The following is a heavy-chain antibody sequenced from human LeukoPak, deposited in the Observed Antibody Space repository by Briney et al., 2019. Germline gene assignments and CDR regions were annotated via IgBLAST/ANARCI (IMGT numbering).Heavy chain of an antibody. CDR1: GYTFTSYG. J-gene: IGHJ5*02. CDR2: ISAYNGNT. V-gene: IGHV1-18*01. CDR3: ARGDCSSTSCKHTDWFDP. D-gene: IGHD2-2*01. Sequence: GASVKVSCEASGYTFTSYGISWVRQAPGQGLEWMGWISAYNGNTNYAQKLQGRVTMTTDTSTSTAYMELRSLRSDDTAVYYCARGDCSSTSCKHTDWFDPWGQGTLVTVSS.